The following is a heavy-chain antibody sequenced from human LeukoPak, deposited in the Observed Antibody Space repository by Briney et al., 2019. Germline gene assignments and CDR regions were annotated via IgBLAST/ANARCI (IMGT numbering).Heavy chain of an antibody. CDR1: GGSISGYY. CDR3: ARPPPGWYYDNSGQYYFDT. J-gene: IGHJ4*02. CDR2: ISFTGNT. Sequence: PSETLSLTCTVSGGSISGYYWSWIRQSPGKRLEWIAYISFTGNTNYNPSLKSRVTISLDTSKPHFSLTLSSLTAADTAVYYCARPPPGWYYDNSGQYYFDTWGQGALVTVSS. V-gene: IGHV4-59*08. D-gene: IGHD3-22*01.